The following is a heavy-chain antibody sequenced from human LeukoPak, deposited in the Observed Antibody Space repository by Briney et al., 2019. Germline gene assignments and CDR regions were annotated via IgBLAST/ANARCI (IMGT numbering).Heavy chain of an antibody. Sequence: QPGGSLRLSCAASGFTLDDYAMHWVRPAPGKGPEWVSLISGDGGSTYYADSVKGRFTISRDNSKNSLYLQMNSLRTEDTALYYCAKDSSPSTHYYYYGMDVWGQGTTVTVSS. J-gene: IGHJ6*02. CDR3: AKDSSPSTHYYYYGMDV. CDR1: GFTLDDYA. V-gene: IGHV3-43*02. CDR2: ISGDGGST.